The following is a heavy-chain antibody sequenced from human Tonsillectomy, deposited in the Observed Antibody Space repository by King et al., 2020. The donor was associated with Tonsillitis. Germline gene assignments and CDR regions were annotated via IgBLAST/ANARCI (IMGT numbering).Heavy chain of an antibody. CDR3: ARDGSGSNYFDY. D-gene: IGHD3-10*01. J-gene: IGHJ4*02. CDR2: ISYDGSNK. Sequence: VQLVESGGGVVQPGRSLRLSCAASGFSFSSYGMHWVRQAPGEGLEWVAVISYDGSNKYYADSVKGRFTISRDNSKNTLYLQMNSLRAEDTAVYYCARDGSGSNYFDYWGQGTLVTV. CDR1: GFSFSSYG. V-gene: IGHV3-33*05.